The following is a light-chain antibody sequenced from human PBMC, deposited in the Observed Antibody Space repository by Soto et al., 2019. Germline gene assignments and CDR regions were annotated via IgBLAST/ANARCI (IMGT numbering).Light chain of an antibody. V-gene: IGLV2-23*01. CDR2: EGS. Sequence: QSALTQPASVSGSPGQSITISCNGTSSDVGSYNLVSWYQQHPGKAPKLMIYEGSKRPSGVSNRFSGSKSGNTASLTISGLQAEDEADYYCCSYAGRSDYVFGTGTKLTVL. CDR3: CSYAGRSDYV. J-gene: IGLJ1*01. CDR1: SSDVGSYNL.